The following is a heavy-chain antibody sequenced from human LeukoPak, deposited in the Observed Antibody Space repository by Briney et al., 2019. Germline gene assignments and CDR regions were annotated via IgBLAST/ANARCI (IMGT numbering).Heavy chain of an antibody. J-gene: IGHJ2*01. V-gene: IGHV3-7*01. CDR3: STYYYDSSGYWTVGYFDL. CDR2: IKQDGSEK. D-gene: IGHD3-22*01. Sequence: GGSLRLSCAASGFTFSSYWMSWVRQAPGKGLEWLANIKQDGSEKYYVDSVKGRFTISRDNAKNSLYLQMNSLRAEDTAVYYCSTYYYDSSGYWTVGYFDLWGRGTLVTVSS. CDR1: GFTFSSYW.